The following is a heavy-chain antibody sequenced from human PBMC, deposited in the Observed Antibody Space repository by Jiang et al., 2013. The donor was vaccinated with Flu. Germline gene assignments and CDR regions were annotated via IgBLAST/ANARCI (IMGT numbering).Heavy chain of an antibody. V-gene: IGHV3-23*01. J-gene: IGHJ4*02. CDR3: AKRSGSSWGYFDF. CDR1: GFTFSSYA. Sequence: VQLLESGGGLVQPGGSLRLSCAASGFTFSSYAMGWVRQAPGKGLEWVSAITDSGGNTYYADSVKGRFTISRDNSRYTLYLQMNSLRAEDTAVYYCAKRSGSSWGYFDFWAGEPWSPSPQ. D-gene: IGHD1-26*01. CDR2: ITDSGGNT.